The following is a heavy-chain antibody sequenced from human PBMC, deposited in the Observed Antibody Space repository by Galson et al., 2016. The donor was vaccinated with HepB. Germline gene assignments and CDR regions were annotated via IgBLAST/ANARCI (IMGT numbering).Heavy chain of an antibody. Sequence: ALVKPTQTLTLTCTFSGFSFSSNGMSVSWVRQPPGKALEWLARIDWADDKFFSTSLKSRLTIPKDTSKNQVVLTMTNMDPVDTATYYCAHTTVTKGFDYWGQGTLVTVSS. D-gene: IGHD4-17*01. CDR2: IDWADDK. J-gene: IGHJ4*02. CDR1: GFSFSSNGMS. CDR3: AHTTVTKGFDY. V-gene: IGHV2-70*04.